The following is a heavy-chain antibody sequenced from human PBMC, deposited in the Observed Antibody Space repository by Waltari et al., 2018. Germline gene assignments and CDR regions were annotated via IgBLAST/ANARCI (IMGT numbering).Heavy chain of an antibody. Sequence: QVQLQESGPSLLKPSETLSLICTVSGGSISGFYWSWVRQPPGKGLDWIGYIYYTGSTNFNPSPKSRGTMSVDTSKNQFSLKLSSVTAADTAFYYCARGGGGDWEWFDTWGEGTLVTVSS. V-gene: IGHV4-59*01. CDR3: ARGGGGDWEWFDT. D-gene: IGHD2-21*02. CDR1: GGSISGFY. J-gene: IGHJ5*02. CDR2: IYYTGST.